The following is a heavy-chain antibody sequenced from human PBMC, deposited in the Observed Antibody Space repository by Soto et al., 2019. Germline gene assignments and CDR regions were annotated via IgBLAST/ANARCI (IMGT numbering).Heavy chain of an antibody. CDR2: ISYDGSNK. Sequence: QVQLVESGGGVVQPGRSLRLSCAASGFTFSSYGMHWVRQAPGKGLEGVAGISYDGSNKYYADSVKGRFTISRENSKNPRYMQMNSLRAEDTAVYYCAKKGVPVTSNDDAFDIWGQGTMVTVSS. J-gene: IGHJ3*02. D-gene: IGHD4-4*01. CDR1: GFTFSSYG. CDR3: AKKGVPVTSNDDAFDI. V-gene: IGHV3-30*18.